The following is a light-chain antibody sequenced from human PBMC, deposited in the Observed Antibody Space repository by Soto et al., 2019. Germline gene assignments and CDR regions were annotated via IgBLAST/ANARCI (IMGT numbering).Light chain of an antibody. CDR1: QSVSSY. Sequence: IVLTQSPATLSLSLGESATLSCRARQSVSSYLAWYQQKPCQGPRLLIYDASNRATGVSARFSGSGYGTDFTLTISSLEPDDFAGYDCHQSSSWPLWTFGQGTKVEIK. CDR3: HQSSSWPLWT. CDR2: DAS. V-gene: IGKV3-11*01. J-gene: IGKJ1*01.